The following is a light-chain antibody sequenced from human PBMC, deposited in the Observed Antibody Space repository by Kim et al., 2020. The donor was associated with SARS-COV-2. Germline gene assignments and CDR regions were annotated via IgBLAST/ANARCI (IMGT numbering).Light chain of an antibody. J-gene: IGLJ1*01. CDR2: RDS. Sequence: VALGQTARITCGGNNIGSKNVHWYQQKPGQAPVLVIYRDSNRPSGIPERFSGSNSGNTATLTISRAQAGDEADYYCQVWDSSTVVFGTGTKVTVL. CDR3: QVWDSSTVV. V-gene: IGLV3-9*01. CDR1: NIGSKN.